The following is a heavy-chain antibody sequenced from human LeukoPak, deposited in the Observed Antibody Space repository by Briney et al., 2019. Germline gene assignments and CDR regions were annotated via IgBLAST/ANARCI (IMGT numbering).Heavy chain of an antibody. CDR1: GGSISDNNYY. D-gene: IGHD2-15*01. J-gene: IGHJ4*02. Sequence: SETLSLTCTVSGGSISDNNYYWGWIRQPPGKGLEWIGSIYYSGSTYYNPSLKSRVTISVDTSKNQFSLKLSSVTAADTAVYYCARDLGLYCSGGSCYPFDYWGQGTLVTVSS. CDR3: ARDLGLYCSGGSCYPFDY. CDR2: IYYSGST. V-gene: IGHV4-39*07.